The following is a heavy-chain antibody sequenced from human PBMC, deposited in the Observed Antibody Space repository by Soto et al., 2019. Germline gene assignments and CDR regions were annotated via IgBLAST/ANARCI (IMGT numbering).Heavy chain of an antibody. CDR1: GFTFSSYA. D-gene: IGHD1-26*01. J-gene: IGHJ4*02. CDR2: ISYDGSNK. V-gene: IGHV3-30-3*01. CDR3: ARSIVGATPFDY. Sequence: QVQLVESGGGVVQPGRSLRLSCAASGFTFSSYAMHWVRQAPGKGLEWVAVISYDGSNKYYADSVKGRFTISRDNSKNTLYLQMNSLRAEDTAVYYCARSIVGATPFDYLGQGTLVTVSS.